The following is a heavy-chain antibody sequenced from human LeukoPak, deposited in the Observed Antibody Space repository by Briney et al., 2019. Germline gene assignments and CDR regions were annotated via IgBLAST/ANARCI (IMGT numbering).Heavy chain of an antibody. CDR2: ISWDGGST. CDR3: ARVVIAAADANYYYYMDV. V-gene: IGHV3-43*01. D-gene: IGHD6-13*01. J-gene: IGHJ6*03. Sequence: PGGSLRLSCAASGFTFYDYTMHWVRQAPGKGLEWVSLISWDGGSTYYADSVKGRFTISRDNSKNSLYLQMNSLRAEDTALYYCARVVIAAADANYYYYMDVWGKGTTVTVSS. CDR1: GFTFYDYT.